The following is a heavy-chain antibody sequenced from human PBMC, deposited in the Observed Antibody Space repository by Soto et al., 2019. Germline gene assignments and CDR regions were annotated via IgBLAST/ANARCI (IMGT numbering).Heavy chain of an antibody. J-gene: IGHJ6*02. V-gene: IGHV3-33*01. D-gene: IGHD4-4*01. Sequence: GGSLRLSCAASGFTFSSYGMHWVRQAPGKGLEWVAVIWYDGSNKYYADSVKGRFTISRDNSKNTLYLQMNSLRAEDTAVYYCARDSSDYSNSYYYGMDVWGQGTTVTVSS. CDR2: IWYDGSNK. CDR3: ARDSSDYSNSYYYGMDV. CDR1: GFTFSSYG.